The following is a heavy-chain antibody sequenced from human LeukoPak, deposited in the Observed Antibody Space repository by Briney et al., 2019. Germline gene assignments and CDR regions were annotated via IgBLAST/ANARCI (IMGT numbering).Heavy chain of an antibody. CDR3: ARDHSLWFGEPPKGGY. Sequence: GASVKVSCKASGGTFSSYAISWVRQAPGQGLEWMGRIIPILGIANYAQKFQGRVTITADKSTSTAYMELSSLRSEDTAVYYCARDHSLWFGEPPKGGYWGQGTLVTVSS. CDR1: GGTFSSYA. V-gene: IGHV1-69*04. CDR2: IIPILGIA. J-gene: IGHJ4*02. D-gene: IGHD3-10*01.